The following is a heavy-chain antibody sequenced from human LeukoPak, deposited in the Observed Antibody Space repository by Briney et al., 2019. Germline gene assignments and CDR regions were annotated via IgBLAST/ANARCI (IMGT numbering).Heavy chain of an antibody. CDR3: AKGGNYNSYCYYMDV. Sequence: QTGGSLRLSCAASGFTFSSYAMSWVRQAPGKGLEWVSAISGSGGSTYYADPVKGRFTISRDNSKNTLYLQMNSLRAEDTAVYYCAKGGNYNSYCYYMDVWGKGTTVTVSS. J-gene: IGHJ6*03. V-gene: IGHV3-23*01. D-gene: IGHD5-24*01. CDR2: ISGSGGST. CDR1: GFTFSSYA.